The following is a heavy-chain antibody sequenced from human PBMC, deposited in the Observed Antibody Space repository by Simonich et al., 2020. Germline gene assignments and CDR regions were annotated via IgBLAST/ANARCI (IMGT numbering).Heavy chain of an antibody. CDR1: GGSFSGHY. Sequence: QVQLQQWGAGLLKPSETLSLTCAVYGGSFSGHYWSWIRQPPGKGLEWIGEINHSGSTNYHPSLKSLVTISVDTSKNQFSLKLSSVTAADTAVYYCARHLQLGPFDYWGQGTLVTVSS. CDR2: INHSGST. J-gene: IGHJ4*02. CDR3: ARHLQLGPFDY. D-gene: IGHD1-1*01. V-gene: IGHV4-34*01.